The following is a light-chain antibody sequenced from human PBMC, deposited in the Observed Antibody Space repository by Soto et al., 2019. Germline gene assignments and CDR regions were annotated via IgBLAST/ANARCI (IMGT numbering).Light chain of an antibody. J-gene: IGKJ1*01. CDR3: QQYGSSGT. CDR2: GAS. V-gene: IGKV3-20*01. CDR1: QSVNTR. Sequence: EIVLTQSPGTLSLSPGERATLSCRASQSVNTRLAWYHHKPGEAPRLLISGASSRAAGISDKFSGSGSGTDFTLTISRLEPEDFAVYYCQQYGSSGTFGQGTKVDIK.